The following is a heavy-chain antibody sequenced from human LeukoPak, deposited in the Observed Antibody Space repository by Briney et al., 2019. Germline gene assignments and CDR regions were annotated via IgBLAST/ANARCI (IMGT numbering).Heavy chain of an antibody. Sequence: PSETLSLTCAVSGGSISSYYWSWIRQPPGKGLEWIGYIYYSGSTNYNPSLKSRVTISVDTSKNQFSLKPSSVTAADTAVYYCAGGYYDSSGYVRFDPWGQGTLVTVSS. CDR2: IYYSGST. D-gene: IGHD3-22*01. V-gene: IGHV4-59*01. CDR1: GGSISSYY. CDR3: AGGYYDSSGYVRFDP. J-gene: IGHJ5*02.